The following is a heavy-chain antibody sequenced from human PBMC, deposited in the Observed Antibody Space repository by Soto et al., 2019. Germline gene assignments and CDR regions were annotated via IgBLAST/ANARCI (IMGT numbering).Heavy chain of an antibody. D-gene: IGHD1-26*01. V-gene: IGHV3-7*01. Sequence: GGSLRLSCAASGFTFSTYWMSWVRRTPGKGLEWVANIKQDGTEKYYVDSVRGRLTVSRDNAKSSLYLQMNSLRVEDTAVYYCTTSPHRDSERVFVWGQGTTVTVSS. CDR2: IKQDGTEK. J-gene: IGHJ6*02. CDR3: TTSPHRDSERVFV. CDR1: GFTFSTYW.